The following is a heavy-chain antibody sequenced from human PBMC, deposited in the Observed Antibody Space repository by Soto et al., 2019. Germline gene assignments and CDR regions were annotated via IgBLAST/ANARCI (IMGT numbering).Heavy chain of an antibody. D-gene: IGHD3-3*01. V-gene: IGHV1-18*04. CDR2: ISAYNGNT. Sequence: ASVKVSCKASGCTFTSYGISWVRQAPGQGLEWMGWISAYNGNTNYAQKLQGRVTMTTDTSTSTAYMELRSLRSDDTAVYYCARVRDFWSGFRLDVWGQGTTVTVSS. CDR3: ARVRDFWSGFRLDV. CDR1: GCTFTSYG. J-gene: IGHJ6*02.